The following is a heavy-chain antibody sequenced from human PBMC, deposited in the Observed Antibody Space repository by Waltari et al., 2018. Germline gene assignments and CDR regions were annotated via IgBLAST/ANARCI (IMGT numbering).Heavy chain of an antibody. D-gene: IGHD3-10*01. Sequence: QVQLQQWGAGLLKPSETLSLTCAVYGGSFSGYYWSWIRQPPGKGLEWIGEINHSGSTNYNPSLKSRVTISVDTSKNQFSLKLSSVTAADTAVYYCARVSYYYGSGSSKRSDVWGQGTTVTVSS. CDR3: ARVSYYYGSGSSKRSDV. CDR2: INHSGST. V-gene: IGHV4-34*01. CDR1: GGSFSGYY. J-gene: IGHJ6*02.